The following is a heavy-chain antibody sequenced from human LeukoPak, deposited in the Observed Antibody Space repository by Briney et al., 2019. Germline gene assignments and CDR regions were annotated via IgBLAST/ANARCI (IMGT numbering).Heavy chain of an antibody. Sequence: SETLSLTCTVSGGSISSYYWSWVRQPPGKGLEWIGFVYYTGSTNYSPSLKSRVTISVDTSKNQFSLKLRSVTAADTAVYYCARAVIVVAAATQRNWFDPWGQGTLVTVSS. J-gene: IGHJ5*02. V-gene: IGHV4-59*01. CDR1: GGSISSYY. CDR2: VYYTGST. D-gene: IGHD2-15*01. CDR3: ARAVIVVAAATQRNWFDP.